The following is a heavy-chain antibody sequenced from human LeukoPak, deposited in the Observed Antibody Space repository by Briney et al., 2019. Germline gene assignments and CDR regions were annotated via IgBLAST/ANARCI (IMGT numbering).Heavy chain of an antibody. CDR2: IYHSGST. D-gene: IGHD1-14*01. V-gene: IGHV4-34*01. Sequence: SETLSLTCAVYGGSFSGYYWSWIRQPPGKGLEWIGEIYHSGSTNYNPSLKSRVTISVDKSKNQFSLKLSSVTAADTAVYYCARIGSTGWFDPWGQGTLVTVSS. CDR1: GGSFSGYY. J-gene: IGHJ5*02. CDR3: ARIGSTGWFDP.